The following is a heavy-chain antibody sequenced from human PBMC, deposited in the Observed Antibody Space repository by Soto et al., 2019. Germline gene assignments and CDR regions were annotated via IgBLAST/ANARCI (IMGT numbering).Heavy chain of an antibody. V-gene: IGHV4-34*01. J-gene: IGHJ5*02. CDR1: GGSFSGYY. D-gene: IGHD6-13*01. CDR3: ARPYWHSSSWYGGNWSDP. CDR2: INHSGST. Sequence: SETLSLTCAVYGGSFSGYYWSWIRQPPGKGLEWIGEINHSGSTNYNPSLKSRVTISVDTSKNQFSLKLSSVTAADTAVYYCARPYWHSSSWYGGNWSDPWGQGTLVTVPS.